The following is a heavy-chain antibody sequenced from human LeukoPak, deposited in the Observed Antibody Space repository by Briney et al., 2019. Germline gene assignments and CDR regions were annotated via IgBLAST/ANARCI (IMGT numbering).Heavy chain of an antibody. CDR3: ARTAGWSYGFDY. CDR2: IYNSGTT. CDR1: GGSISNGDYY. D-gene: IGHD3-16*01. Sequence: SETLSLTCTVSGGSISNGDYYWTGIRQHPGEGLEWIGYIYNSGTTYYNPSLESRVTISGDTSKNQFSLKLSSVTAADTAVYYCARTAGWSYGFDYWGQGTLVTVSS. J-gene: IGHJ4*02. V-gene: IGHV4-31*03.